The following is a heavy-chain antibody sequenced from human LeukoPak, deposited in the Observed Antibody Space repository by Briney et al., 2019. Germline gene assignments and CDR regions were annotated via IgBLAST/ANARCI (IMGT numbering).Heavy chain of an antibody. Sequence: GGSLRLSCAASGFTFSSYSMNWVRKAPGKGLEWVSSISSSSSYIYYADSVKGRFTISRDNAKNSLYLQMNSMRAEDTAVYYCARGIYGIDAFDIWGQGTMVTVSS. J-gene: IGHJ3*02. V-gene: IGHV3-21*01. CDR2: ISSSSSYI. CDR1: GFTFSSYS. D-gene: IGHD3-10*01. CDR3: ARGIYGIDAFDI.